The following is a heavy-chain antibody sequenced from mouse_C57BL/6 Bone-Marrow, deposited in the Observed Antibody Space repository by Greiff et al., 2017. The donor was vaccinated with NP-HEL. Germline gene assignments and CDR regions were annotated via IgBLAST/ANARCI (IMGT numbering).Heavy chain of an antibody. Sequence: EVQLQQSGPVLVKPGASVKMSCKASGYTFTDYYMNWVKQSHGKSLEWIGVINPYNGGTSYNQKFKGKATLTVDKSSSTAYMELNSLTSEDSAVYYCARRKGNSPYFDYWGQGTTLTVSS. D-gene: IGHD2-12*01. CDR1: GYTFTDYY. CDR2: INPYNGGT. V-gene: IGHV1-19*01. CDR3: ARRKGNSPYFDY. J-gene: IGHJ2*01.